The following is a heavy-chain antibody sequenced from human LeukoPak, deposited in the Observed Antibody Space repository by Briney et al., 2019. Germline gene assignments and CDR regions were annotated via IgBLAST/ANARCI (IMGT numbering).Heavy chain of an antibody. CDR1: GYSFTSYW. CDR2: IYPGDSDT. V-gene: IGHV5-51*01. CDR3: ARHLGGYSSTWYVPYFDF. J-gene: IGHJ4*02. Sequence: GESLKISCKDSGYSFTSYWIGWVRQMPGKGLEWMGIIYPGDSDTRYSPSFQGQVTISADKSISTAYLQWSSLKASDTAMYYCARHLGGYSSTWYVPYFDFWGQGTLVTVSS. D-gene: IGHD6-13*01.